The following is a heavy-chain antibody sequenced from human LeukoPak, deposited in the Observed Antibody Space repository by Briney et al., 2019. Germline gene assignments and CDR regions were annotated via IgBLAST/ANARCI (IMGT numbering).Heavy chain of an antibody. J-gene: IGHJ4*02. CDR1: GFTFSSYA. CDR3: ARDDLDDYGDYNPDY. V-gene: IGHV3-30-3*01. CDR2: ISYDGSNK. D-gene: IGHD4-17*01. Sequence: GGALRHSRAASGFTFSSYALHWVRQAPCKGREWVAVISYDGSNKYYADSVKGRFTISRDNSKNTLYLQMNSLRAEDTAVYYCARDDLDDYGDYNPDYWGQGTLVTVCS.